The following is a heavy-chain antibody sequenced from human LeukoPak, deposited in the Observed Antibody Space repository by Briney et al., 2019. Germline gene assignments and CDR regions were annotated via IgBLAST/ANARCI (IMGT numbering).Heavy chain of an antibody. CDR1: GGSFSGYY. Sequence: PSETLSLTCAVYGGSFSGYYWSWIRQPPGKGLEWIGEINHSGSTNYNPSLKSRVTISVDTSKNQFSLKLSSVTAADTAVYYCARHEAYCGGDCYGVYYYYYNGMDVWGQGSTVTVSS. J-gene: IGHJ6*02. V-gene: IGHV4-34*01. CDR2: INHSGST. D-gene: IGHD2-21*02. CDR3: ARHEAYCGGDCYGVYYYYYNGMDV.